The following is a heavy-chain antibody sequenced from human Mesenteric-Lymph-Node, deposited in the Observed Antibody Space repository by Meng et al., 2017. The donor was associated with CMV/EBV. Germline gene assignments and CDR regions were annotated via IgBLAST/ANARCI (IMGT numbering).Heavy chain of an antibody. J-gene: IGHJ4*02. V-gene: IGHV3-20*04. CDR2: INWNGGST. CDR1: GFTFDDYG. Sequence: GESLKISCAASGFTFDDYGMSWVRQAPGKGLEWVSGINWNGGSTGYADSVKGRFTISRDNAKNSLYLQINSLRAEDTAVYYCATDGRDSNPDYWGQGTLVTVSS. D-gene: IGHD4-11*01. CDR3: ATDGRDSNPDY.